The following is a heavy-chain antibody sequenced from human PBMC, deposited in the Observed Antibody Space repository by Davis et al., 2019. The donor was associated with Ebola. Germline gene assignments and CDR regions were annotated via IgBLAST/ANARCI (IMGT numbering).Heavy chain of an antibody. Sequence: SVKVSCKTSGGSFSSPPISWVRQAPRQGLEWMGGIIPIFDTPHYAQKFLGRITITADASTSTSYMEFSSLRSEDTATYFCARDLDGGNYYFDYWGPGTPVTVSS. CDR3: ARDLDGGNYYFDY. V-gene: IGHV1-69*13. J-gene: IGHJ4*02. CDR2: IIPIFDTP. CDR1: GGSFSSPP. D-gene: IGHD3/OR15-3a*01.